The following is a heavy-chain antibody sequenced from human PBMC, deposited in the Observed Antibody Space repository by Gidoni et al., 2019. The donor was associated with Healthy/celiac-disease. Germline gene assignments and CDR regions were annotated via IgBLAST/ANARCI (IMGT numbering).Heavy chain of an antibody. CDR1: GGSFSGYY. CDR2: INHSGRT. J-gene: IGHJ4*02. CDR3: ARDSSSWSSPLDY. Sequence: QVQLQQWGAGLLKPSETLSLTCAVYGGSFSGYYWSWIRQPPGKGLEWIGEINHSGRTNYNPSLKSRVTISVDTSKNQFSLKLSSVTAADTAVYYCARDSSSWSSPLDYWGQGTLVTVSS. D-gene: IGHD6-13*01. V-gene: IGHV4-34*01.